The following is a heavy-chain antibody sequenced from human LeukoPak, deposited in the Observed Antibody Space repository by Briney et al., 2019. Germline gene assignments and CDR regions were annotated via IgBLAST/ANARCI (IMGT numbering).Heavy chain of an antibody. CDR1: GGSISSGGYY. V-gene: IGHV4-31*03. CDR3: ARLQPPYYFDY. J-gene: IGHJ4*02. Sequence: SETLSLTCTVSGGSISSGGYYWSWIRQHPGKGLEWIGYIYYSGSTYYNPSLKSRVTISVDTSKNQFSLKLSSVTAADTAVYYCARLQPPYYFDYWGQGTLVTVFS. CDR2: IYYSGST.